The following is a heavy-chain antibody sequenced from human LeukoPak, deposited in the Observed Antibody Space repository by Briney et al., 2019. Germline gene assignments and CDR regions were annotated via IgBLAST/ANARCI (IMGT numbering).Heavy chain of an antibody. J-gene: IGHJ4*02. V-gene: IGHV3-23*01. D-gene: IGHD2-15*01. CDR1: GFTFRSYS. CDR2: LSGSGGST. CDR3: AKVVGGIFDN. Sequence: GGSLRLSCAASGFTFRSYSMHWVRQAPGKGLEWVSGLSGSGGSTYYGDSVKGRFTISRDNSKNTLYLQMDSLRAEDTAVYYCAKVVGGIFDNWGQGTLVTVSS.